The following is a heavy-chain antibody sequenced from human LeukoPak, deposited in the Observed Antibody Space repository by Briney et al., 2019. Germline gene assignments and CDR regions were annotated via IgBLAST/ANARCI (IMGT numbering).Heavy chain of an antibody. CDR1: GYSFTNYG. V-gene: IGHV1-18*01. CDR2: ISTYNGNT. Sequence: ASVKVSCKASGYSFTNYGISWVRQAPGQGLVWMGWISTYNGNTHYAQKLQGRVTMTTDTSTSTAYMELRSLRSDDRAVYYCARKSGSYPYDYWGQGTLVTVSS. J-gene: IGHJ4*02. CDR3: ARKSGSYPYDY. D-gene: IGHD1-26*01.